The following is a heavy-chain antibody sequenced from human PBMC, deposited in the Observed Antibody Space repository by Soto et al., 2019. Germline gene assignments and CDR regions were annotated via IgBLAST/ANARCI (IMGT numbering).Heavy chain of an antibody. D-gene: IGHD3-9*01. CDR3: ARLGRYFDWLPYGMDV. CDR2: INPNSGGT. V-gene: IGHV1-2*02. J-gene: IGHJ6*02. Sequence: ASVKVSCKAPGYTFTGYYMHWVRQAPGQGLEWMGWINPNSGGTNYAQKFQGRVTMTRDTSISTAYMELSRLRSDDTAVYYCARLGRYFDWLPYGMDVWGQGTTVTVSS. CDR1: GYTFTGYY.